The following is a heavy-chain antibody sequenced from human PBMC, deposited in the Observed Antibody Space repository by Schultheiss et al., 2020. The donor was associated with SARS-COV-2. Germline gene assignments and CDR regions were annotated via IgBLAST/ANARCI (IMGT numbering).Heavy chain of an antibody. CDR3: ARVAKGGFDP. Sequence: SQTLSLTCTVSGGSISSYYWSWIRQPPGKGLEWIGYIYYSGSTNYNPSLKSRVTISVDTSKNQFSLKLSSVTAADTAVYYCARVAKGGFDPWGQGTLVTVSS. CDR1: GGSISSYY. V-gene: IGHV4-59*01. CDR2: IYYSGST. J-gene: IGHJ5*02.